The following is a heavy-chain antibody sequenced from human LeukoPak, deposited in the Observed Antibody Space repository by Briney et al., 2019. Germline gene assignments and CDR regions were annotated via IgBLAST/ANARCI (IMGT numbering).Heavy chain of an antibody. CDR1: GFTFSSYW. D-gene: IGHD3-10*01. Sequence: GGSLRLSCAASGFTFSSYWMSWVRQAPGKGPEWVANIKQDGSEKYYVDSVKGRFTISRDNAKKSLYLQMNSLIAEDMAVYYCARDITNWFDPWGQGTLVTVSS. J-gene: IGHJ5*02. CDR3: ARDITNWFDP. CDR2: IKQDGSEK. V-gene: IGHV3-7*03.